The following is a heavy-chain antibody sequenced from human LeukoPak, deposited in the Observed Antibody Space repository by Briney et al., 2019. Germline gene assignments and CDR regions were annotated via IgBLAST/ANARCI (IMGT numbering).Heavy chain of an antibody. J-gene: IGHJ4*02. D-gene: IGHD6-13*01. V-gene: IGHV3-15*01. CDR1: GFTFSNAW. CDR2: IKSKTDGGTT. CDR3: TSRWGYSSSWSPFDY. Sequence: GGSLRLSCAAPGFTFSNAWMSWVRQAPGKGLEWVGRIKSKTDGGTTDYAAPVKGRFTISRDDSKNTLYLQMNSLKTEDTAVYYCTSRWGYSSSWSPFDYWGQGTLVTVSS.